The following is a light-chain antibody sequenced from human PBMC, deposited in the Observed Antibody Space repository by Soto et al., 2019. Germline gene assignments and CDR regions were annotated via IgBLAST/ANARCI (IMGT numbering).Light chain of an antibody. Sequence: DIQMTQSPSTLSASVGDRVTITCRASQSISSWLAWYQRKPGKAPKLLIYKASNLESGVPSRFSGSGSGTEFTLTISSLQPDDFATYYCQQYNSYSWTFGQGTKVDIK. CDR2: KAS. J-gene: IGKJ1*01. CDR1: QSISSW. V-gene: IGKV1-5*03. CDR3: QQYNSYSWT.